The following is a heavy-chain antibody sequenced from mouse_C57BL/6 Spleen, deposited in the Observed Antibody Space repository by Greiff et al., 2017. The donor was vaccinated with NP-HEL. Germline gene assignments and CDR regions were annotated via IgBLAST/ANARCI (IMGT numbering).Heavy chain of an antibody. V-gene: IGHV1-4*01. J-gene: IGHJ2*01. CDR3: GRGGVEKNGSSYFDY. D-gene: IGHD1-1*01. Sequence: QVQLQQSGAELARPGASVKMSCKASGYTFTSYTMHWVKQRPGQGLEWIGYINPSSGYTKYNQKFKDKATLTADKSSSTAYMQLSSLTCEDSAVYEGGRGGVEKNGSSYFDYWGKGTTLTVSA. CDR2: INPSSGYT. CDR1: GYTFTSYT.